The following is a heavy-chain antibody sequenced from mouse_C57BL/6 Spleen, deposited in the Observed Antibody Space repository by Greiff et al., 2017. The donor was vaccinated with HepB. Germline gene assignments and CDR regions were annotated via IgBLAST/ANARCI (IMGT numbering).Heavy chain of an antibody. J-gene: IGHJ1*03. V-gene: IGHV1-85*01. CDR2: IYPRDGST. D-gene: IGHD2-4*01. CDR1: GYTFTSYE. CDR3: ARFSYEYDLGGYCDV. Sequence: QVQLQQSGPELVKPGASVKLSCKASGYTFTSYEINWVKQMPGQGLEWIGWIYPRDGSTKYHEKFKGQGTLTVDTSSSTAYMELHSLTSEDSAVYFCARFSYEYDLGGYCDVWGTGTTGTVSS.